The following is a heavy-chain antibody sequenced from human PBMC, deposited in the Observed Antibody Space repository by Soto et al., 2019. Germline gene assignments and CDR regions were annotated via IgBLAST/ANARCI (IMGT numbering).Heavy chain of an antibody. CDR2: IYWNNDK. D-gene: IGHD6-6*01. Sequence: SGPTLVNPTQTLTLTCSFSGFSLSTNGVGVGWIRQPPGQALEWLAVIYWNNDKRYNSFLRSRLTITKDTSRNQVDLTMTNMDPVDTTTYYCAHSTSFVPRALDYWGQGTLVTVSS. CDR3: AHSTSFVPRALDY. CDR1: GFSLSTNGVG. V-gene: IGHV2-5*01. J-gene: IGHJ4*02.